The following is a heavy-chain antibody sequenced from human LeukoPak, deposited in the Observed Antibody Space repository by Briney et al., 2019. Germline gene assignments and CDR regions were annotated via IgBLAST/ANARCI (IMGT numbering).Heavy chain of an antibody. Sequence: SETLSLTCAVYGGSFSGYYWSWIRQPPRKGLEWIEEINHSGSTNYNPSLKSRVTISVDTSKNQFSLKLSSVTAADTAVYYCARRSANIVVVTHKVDAFDIWGQGTMVTVSS. J-gene: IGHJ3*02. CDR1: GGSFSGYY. D-gene: IGHD2-15*01. CDR2: INHSGST. V-gene: IGHV4-34*01. CDR3: ARRSANIVVVTHKVDAFDI.